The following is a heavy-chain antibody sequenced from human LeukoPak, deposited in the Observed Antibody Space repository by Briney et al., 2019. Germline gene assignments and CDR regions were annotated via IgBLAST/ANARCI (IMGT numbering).Heavy chain of an antibody. CDR3: TTENNDFWSGYYHYYYYMDV. Sequence: GGSLRLSCAASGFTFSNAWMSWVRQAPGKGLEWVGRITSKTDGGTTDYAAPVKGRFTISRDDSKNTLYLQMNSLKTEDTAVYYCTTENNDFWSGYYHYYYYMDVWGKGTTVTVSS. CDR2: ITSKTDGGTT. CDR1: GFTFSNAW. D-gene: IGHD3-3*01. J-gene: IGHJ6*03. V-gene: IGHV3-15*01.